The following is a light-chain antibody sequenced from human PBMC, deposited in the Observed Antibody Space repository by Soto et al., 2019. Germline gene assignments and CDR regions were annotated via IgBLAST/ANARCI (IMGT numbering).Light chain of an antibody. Sequence: EIVLTQSPGTLSLSPGERATLSCRASQSVSSSYFAWYQQKPDEAPRLLIYGASSSATGIPHRFSGSGFWSYFTLTISSLEPEEFAAYDCHQYDSSPYTFGQGTKLEIK. CDR1: QSVSSSY. CDR2: GAS. V-gene: IGKV3-20*01. CDR3: HQYDSSPYT. J-gene: IGKJ2*01.